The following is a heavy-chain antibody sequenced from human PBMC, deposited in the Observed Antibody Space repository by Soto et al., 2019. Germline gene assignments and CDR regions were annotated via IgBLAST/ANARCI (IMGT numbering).Heavy chain of an antibody. CDR3: ARFRVDGDSVP. Sequence: ELQLVQSGGGLVQPGGSLRLSCAASGFAFSSYWMHWVRQAPGKGLVWVSRINGDGSSTSYADSVRGRFTISRDNAENALYLQMNSLRPEDTALYYCARFRVDGDSVPWGQGTLVTVSS. D-gene: IGHD4-17*01. V-gene: IGHV3-74*01. CDR1: GFAFSSYW. CDR2: INGDGSST. J-gene: IGHJ5*02.